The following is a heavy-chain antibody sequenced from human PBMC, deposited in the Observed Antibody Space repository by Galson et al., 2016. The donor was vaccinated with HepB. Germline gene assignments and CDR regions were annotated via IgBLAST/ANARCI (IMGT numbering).Heavy chain of an antibody. CDR3: ARGACSGGSCNPDGFDL. CDR2: ISSGSNFK. V-gene: IGHV3-11*05. J-gene: IGHJ3*01. D-gene: IGHD2-15*01. Sequence: SLRLSCAASGFRFSDYYMSWIRQAPGKGLEWVAYISSGSNFKYYAESLKGRFTISRDNTKSSLYLEMNNLRAEDTAVVYCARGACSGGSCNPDGFDLWGQGTMVTVSS. CDR1: GFRFSDYY.